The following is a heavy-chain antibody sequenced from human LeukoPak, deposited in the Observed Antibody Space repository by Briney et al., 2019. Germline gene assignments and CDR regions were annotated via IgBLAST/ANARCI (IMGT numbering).Heavy chain of an antibody. Sequence: SETLSLTCTVSGGSFGTYYWSWIRQPPGKGLEWIGDIYYSGSTNYNPSLKSRITISVDTSKNQFSLKLSSVTAADTAVYYCARVAYSGYDYYFDYWGQGTLVTVSS. J-gene: IGHJ4*02. CDR2: IYYSGST. D-gene: IGHD5-12*01. CDR3: ARVAYSGYDYYFDY. V-gene: IGHV4-59*01. CDR1: GGSFGTYY.